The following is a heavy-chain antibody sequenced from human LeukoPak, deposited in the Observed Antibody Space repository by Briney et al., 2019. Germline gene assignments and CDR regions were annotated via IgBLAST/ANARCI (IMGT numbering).Heavy chain of an antibody. CDR1: GFTFHDYA. J-gene: IGHJ4*02. D-gene: IGHD3-10*01. CDR3: AKDLVRGSTFYFDY. Sequence: GGSLRLSYAASGFTFHDYAMHWVRQPPGEGLEWISLITWDGGSTSYAESVKGRFTISRDNNKNSLFLQMNSLRPEDTALYYCAKDLVRGSTFYFDYWGLGTPVTVSS. CDR2: ITWDGGST. V-gene: IGHV3-43D*03.